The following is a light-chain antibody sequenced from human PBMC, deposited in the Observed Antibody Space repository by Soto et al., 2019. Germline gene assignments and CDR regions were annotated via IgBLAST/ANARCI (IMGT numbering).Light chain of an antibody. Sequence: QSALTQPPSASGSPGQSVTIPCTGTSSDVGGYDHVSWYQQHPGKAPKLMIYEVTKRPAGVPDRFSGSKSGNTASLTVSGLQAEDEADYFCSSDAGNHNYVFGTGTKVTVL. CDR2: EVT. CDR3: SSDAGNHNYV. V-gene: IGLV2-8*01. J-gene: IGLJ1*01. CDR1: SSDVGGYDH.